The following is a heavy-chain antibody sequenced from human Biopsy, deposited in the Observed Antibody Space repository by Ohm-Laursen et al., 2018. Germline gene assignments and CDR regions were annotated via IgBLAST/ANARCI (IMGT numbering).Heavy chain of an antibody. J-gene: IGHJ6*02. V-gene: IGHV4-34*01. CDR3: ARVPLPGIGAAYQGRFLYGMDV. CDR2: ITQSGST. Sequence: SQTLSLTCAVYGGSFNGYFWSWIRQPPGKGLEWIGDITQSGSTNYSPSLKSRVTISVDPAKKQFSLSLRFVTAADTAVYYCARVPLPGIGAAYQGRFLYGMDVWGQGTTVSVSS. D-gene: IGHD6-13*01. CDR1: GGSFNGYF.